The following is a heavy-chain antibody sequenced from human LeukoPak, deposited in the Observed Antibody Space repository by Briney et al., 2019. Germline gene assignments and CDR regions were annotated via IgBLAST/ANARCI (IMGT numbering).Heavy chain of an antibody. V-gene: IGHV3-30*18. J-gene: IGHJ4*02. D-gene: IGHD3-22*01. CDR3: AKRADYYDSSGYDY. CDR1: GFTSSSYG. CDR2: ISYDGSNK. Sequence: GGSLRLSCAASGFTSSSYGMHWVRQAPGKGLEWVAVISYDGSNKYYADSVKGRFTISRDNSKNTLYLQMDSLRAEDTAMYYCAKRADYYDSSGYDYWGQGTLVTVSS.